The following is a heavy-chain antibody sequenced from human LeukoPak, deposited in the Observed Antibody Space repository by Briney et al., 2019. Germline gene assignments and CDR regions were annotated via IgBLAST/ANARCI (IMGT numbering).Heavy chain of an antibody. J-gene: IGHJ4*02. D-gene: IGHD4-17*01. Sequence: GRSLRLSCAASGFTFSSYAMHWVRQAPGKGLEWVAVISYDGSNKYYADSVKGRFTISRDNSKNTLYLQMNSLRAEDTAVYYCAKDLPYGDYYWGQGTLVTVSS. CDR3: AKDLPYGDYY. CDR1: GFTFSSYA. CDR2: ISYDGSNK. V-gene: IGHV3-30*04.